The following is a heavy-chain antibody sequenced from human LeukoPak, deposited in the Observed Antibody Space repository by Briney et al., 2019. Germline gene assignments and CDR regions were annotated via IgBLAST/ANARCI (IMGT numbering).Heavy chain of an antibody. CDR1: GGTFTSYA. D-gene: IGHD1-26*01. Sequence: SVKVSCKTSGGTFTSYAITWVRQAPGQGLEWMGKIIPISGTTNYAQKFQGRVTFTADESTSTAYMELSSLRSEDTALYYCARKLRLGGNWFDPWGQGTLVTVTS. CDR2: IIPISGTT. J-gene: IGHJ5*02. V-gene: IGHV1-69*13. CDR3: ARKLRLGGNWFDP.